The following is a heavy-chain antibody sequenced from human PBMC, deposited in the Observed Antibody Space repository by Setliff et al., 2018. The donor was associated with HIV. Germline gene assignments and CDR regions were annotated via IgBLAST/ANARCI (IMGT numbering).Heavy chain of an antibody. CDR1: GGSIKSYS. J-gene: IGHJ4*02. CDR2: VCTSGDT. D-gene: IGHD3-10*01. V-gene: IGHV4-4*07. CDR3: ARERVVRGVVDPGTSQIFDN. Sequence: ETLSLTCTVSGGSIKSYSWSWIRQPAGKGLEWIGRVCTSGDTNYNPSLQSRVAMSVDTSKNQFSLNLNSVTAADTALYYCARERVVRGVVDPGTSQIFDNWGQGILVTVSS.